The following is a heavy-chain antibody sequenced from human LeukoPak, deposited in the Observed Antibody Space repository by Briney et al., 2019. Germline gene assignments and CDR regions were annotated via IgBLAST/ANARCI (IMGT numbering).Heavy chain of an antibody. CDR2: IYYSGST. Sequence: SETLSLTCSVSGGSISRSSYYWGWIRQPPGKGLEWIGSIYYSGSTYYNPSLKSRVTISVDTSKNQFSLKLSSVTAADTAVYYCARFARGYGSGSHITQFDYWGQGTLVTVSS. CDR3: ARFARGYGSGSHITQFDY. D-gene: IGHD3-10*01. J-gene: IGHJ4*02. V-gene: IGHV4-39*01. CDR1: GGSISRSSYY.